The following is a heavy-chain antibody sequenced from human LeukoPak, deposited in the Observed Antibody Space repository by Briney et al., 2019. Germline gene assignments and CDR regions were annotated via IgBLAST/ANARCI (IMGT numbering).Heavy chain of an antibody. D-gene: IGHD6-13*01. CDR3: AKIIAAGGGGYYYYGMDV. Sequence: PSETLSLTCAVYGGSFSGYYWSWIRQPPGKGLEWIGEINHSGSTNYNPSLKSRVTISVDTSKNQFSLKLSSVTAADTAAYYCAKIIAAGGGGYYYYGMDVWGQGTTVTVSS. CDR1: GGSFSGYY. V-gene: IGHV4-34*01. J-gene: IGHJ6*02. CDR2: INHSGST.